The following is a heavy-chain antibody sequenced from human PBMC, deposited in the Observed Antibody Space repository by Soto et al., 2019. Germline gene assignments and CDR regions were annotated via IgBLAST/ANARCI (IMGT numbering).Heavy chain of an antibody. V-gene: IGHV1-69*05. Sequence: VKVSCKASGGTFSSYAISWVRQAPGQGLEWMGGIIPIFGTANYAQKFQGRVTMTRNTSISTAYMELSSLRSEDTAVYYCARGLKYYYGMDVWGQGTTVTVSS. CDR2: IIPIFGTA. CDR1: GGTFSSYA. CDR3: ARGLKYYYGMDV. D-gene: IGHD6-19*01. J-gene: IGHJ6*02.